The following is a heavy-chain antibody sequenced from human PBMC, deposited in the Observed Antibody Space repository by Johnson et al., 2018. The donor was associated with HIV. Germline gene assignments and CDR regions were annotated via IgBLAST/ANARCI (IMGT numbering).Heavy chain of an antibody. CDR1: GFTFDDYG. CDR2: IKSDTDGGTT. Sequence: VQLVESGGGLVKPGGSLRLSCAASGFTFDDYGMSWVRQAPGKGLEWVGRIKSDTDGGTTDYAAPVKGRFTISRDDSKSMVYLQMNSLRPEDTAVYFCAREKGMTTIRDAFDIWGQGTMGTVSS. J-gene: IGHJ3*02. CDR3: AREKGMTTIRDAFDI. D-gene: IGHD5-24*01. V-gene: IGHV3-15*01.